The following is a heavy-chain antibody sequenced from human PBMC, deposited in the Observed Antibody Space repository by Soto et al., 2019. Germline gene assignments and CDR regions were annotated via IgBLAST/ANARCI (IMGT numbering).Heavy chain of an antibody. CDR3: ARQGIAAAGIWGFFDYGMDV. Sequence: PSDTLSLTCTVSCGSISSSSYYWVGSGHAPWKGLEWIGSIYYSWSTYYNPSLKSRVTISVDTSKNQFSLKLSSVTAADTAVYYCARQGIAAAGIWGFFDYGMDVWGQGTTVTVSS. J-gene: IGHJ6*02. CDR2: IYYSWST. CDR1: CGSISSSSYY. D-gene: IGHD6-13*01. V-gene: IGHV4-39*01.